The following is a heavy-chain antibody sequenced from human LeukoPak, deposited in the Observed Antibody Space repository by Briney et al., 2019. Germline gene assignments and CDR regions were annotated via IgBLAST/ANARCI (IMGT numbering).Heavy chain of an antibody. CDR2: IYYSGST. J-gene: IGHJ4*02. CDR3: ARWFGEITIDY. V-gene: IGHV4-30-4*01. CDR1: GGSISSGDYY. Sequence: SQTLPLTCTVSGGSISSGDYYWSWIRQPPGKGLEWIGYIYYSGSTYYNPSLKSRVTISVDTSKNQFSLKLCSVTAADTAVYYCARWFGEITIDYWGQGTLVTVSS. D-gene: IGHD3-10*01.